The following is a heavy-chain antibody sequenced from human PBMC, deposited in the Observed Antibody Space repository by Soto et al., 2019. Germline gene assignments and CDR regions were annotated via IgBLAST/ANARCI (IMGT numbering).Heavy chain of an antibody. V-gene: IGHV3-33*01. D-gene: IGHD3-3*01. CDR3: ARDLAYYDFWSGYPHYGMDV. CDR2: IWYDGSNK. CDR1: GFTFSSYG. Sequence: GGSLRLSCAASGFTFSSYGMHWVRQAPGKGLEWVAVIWYDGSNKYYADSVKGRFTISRDNSKNTLYLQMNSLRAEDTAVYYCARDLAYYDFWSGYPHYGMDVWGQGTTVTVS. J-gene: IGHJ6*02.